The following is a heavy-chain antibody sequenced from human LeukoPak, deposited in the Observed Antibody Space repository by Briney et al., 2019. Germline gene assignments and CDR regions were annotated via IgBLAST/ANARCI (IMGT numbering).Heavy chain of an antibody. CDR3: ATRIAAAGYYFDY. CDR1: GYTLTELS. J-gene: IGHJ4*02. Sequence: ASVTVSLKFSGYTLTELSMHWVRQAPGKGLEWMGGFDPEDGETIYSQKFQGRVTMTEDTSTDTAYMELSSLRSEDTAVYYCATRIAAAGYYFDYWGQGTLVTVSS. V-gene: IGHV1-24*01. CDR2: FDPEDGET. D-gene: IGHD6-13*01.